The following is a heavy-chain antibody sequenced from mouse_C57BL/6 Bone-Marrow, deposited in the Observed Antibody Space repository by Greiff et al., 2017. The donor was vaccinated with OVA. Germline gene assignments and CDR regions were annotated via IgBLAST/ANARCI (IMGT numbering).Heavy chain of an antibody. D-gene: IGHD1-1*01. CDR3: ARFPPYYGSSPYYAMDY. CDR2: IHPNSGST. Sequence: QVQLKQPGAELVKPGASVKLSCKASGYTFTSYWMHWVKQRPGQGLEWIGMIHPNSGSTNYNEKFKSKATLTVDKSSSTAYMQLSSLTSEDSAVYYCARFPPYYGSSPYYAMDYWGQGTSVTVSS. CDR1: GYTFTSYW. J-gene: IGHJ4*01. V-gene: IGHV1-64*01.